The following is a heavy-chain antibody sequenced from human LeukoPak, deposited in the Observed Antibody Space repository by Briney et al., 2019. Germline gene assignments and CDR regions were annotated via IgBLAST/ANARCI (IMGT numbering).Heavy chain of an antibody. Sequence: SETLSLTCTVSGGSISSHYWSWIRQPPGKGLEWIGYIYYSGSTNYNPSLKSRVTISVGTSKNQVSLKLSSVTAADTAVYYCARDRGMGYYYYMDVWGKGTTVTVSS. D-gene: IGHD3-10*01. CDR3: ARDRGMGYYYYMDV. CDR2: IYYSGST. CDR1: GGSISSHY. J-gene: IGHJ6*03. V-gene: IGHV4-59*11.